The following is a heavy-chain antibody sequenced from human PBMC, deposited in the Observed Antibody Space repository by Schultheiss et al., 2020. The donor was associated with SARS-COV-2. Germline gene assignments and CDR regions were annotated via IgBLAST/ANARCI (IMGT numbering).Heavy chain of an antibody. CDR1: GFTFSSYA. J-gene: IGHJ4*02. Sequence: GGSLRLSCAASGFTFSSYAMHWVRQAPGKGLEWVSCISAGDAYTVYADSMKGRFTISRDNAKNSLYLQMNSLRAEDTAVYYCARITLVRGSKLSGRDYFDYWGQGTLVTVSS. D-gene: IGHD3-10*01. CDR2: ISAGDAYT. CDR3: ARITLVRGSKLSGRDYFDY. V-gene: IGHV3-21*04.